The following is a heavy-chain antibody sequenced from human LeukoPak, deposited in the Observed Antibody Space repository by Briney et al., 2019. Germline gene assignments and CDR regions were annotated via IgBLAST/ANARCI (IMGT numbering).Heavy chain of an antibody. D-gene: IGHD1-14*01. CDR1: GGSISSGGYY. J-gene: IGHJ4*02. Sequence: SETLSLTCAVSGGSISSGGYYWSWIRQHPGKGLEWIGYIYYSGSTYYNPSLKSRVTISVDTSKNQFSLKLSSVTAADTAVYYCARDHNGLFDYWGQGTLVTVSS. CDR3: ARDHNGLFDY. V-gene: IGHV4-31*11. CDR2: IYYSGST.